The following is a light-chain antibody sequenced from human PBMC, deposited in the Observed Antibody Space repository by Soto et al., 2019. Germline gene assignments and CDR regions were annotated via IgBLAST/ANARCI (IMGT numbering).Light chain of an antibody. J-gene: IGKJ1*01. CDR3: QQYGSSGT. V-gene: IGKV3-20*01. CDR2: GAS. Sequence: EIGLTQSPGTLSLSPGERATLSCRASQSVSNNYLAWYQQKPGQAPRLLIYGASNGATGIPDRFSGSGSGTDFTLTISRLEPDDFAVYYCQQYGSSGTFGQGTKVDI. CDR1: QSVSNNY.